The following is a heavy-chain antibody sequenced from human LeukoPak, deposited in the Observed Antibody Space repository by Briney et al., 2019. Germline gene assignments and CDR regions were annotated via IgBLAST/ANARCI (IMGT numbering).Heavy chain of an antibody. D-gene: IGHD5-12*01. CDR2: IYHSGST. CDR3: TRNRSMAWTLGYGR. J-gene: IGHJ4*02. Sequence: PSGTLSLTCAMSGFSIRNGDYCGWLRQSPRKGLEWIGSIYHSGSTHYTPSLKSRVTISVDTSKKQFSLMLRSVTAADTAVYYGTRNRSMAWTLGYGRWGLLTLVTVSS. V-gene: IGHV4-38-2*01. CDR1: GFSIRNGDY.